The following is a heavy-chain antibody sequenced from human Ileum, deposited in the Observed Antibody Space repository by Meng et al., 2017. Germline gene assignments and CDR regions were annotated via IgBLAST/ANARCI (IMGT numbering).Heavy chain of an antibody. D-gene: IGHD4-17*01. J-gene: IGHJ4*02. CDR1: GFTFSDYA. CDR3: TRIDYVNYYRDY. Sequence: GESLKISCVASGFTFSDYAISWVRQAPGKGLEWVSFIRPIPSFGGTTEYAASVKGRFTISRDDSKRIAYLEMTSLKTEDTAVYYCTRIDYVNYYRDYWGQGTLVTVSS. CDR2: IRPIPSFGGTT. V-gene: IGHV3-49*04.